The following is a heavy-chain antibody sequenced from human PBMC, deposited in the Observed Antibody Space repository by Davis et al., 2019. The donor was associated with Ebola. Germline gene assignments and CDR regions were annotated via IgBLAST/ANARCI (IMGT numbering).Heavy chain of an antibody. V-gene: IGHV3-30*02. Sequence: GESLKISCAASGFTFSRYDMHWVRQAPGKGLEWVAVMWSDGSNKWYADDVKGRFIISRDSSKNTLFLQMNSLRAEDTAVYYCAKYRIAYCGGDCATNAFDIWGQGTMVTVSS. CDR3: AKYRIAYCGGDCATNAFDI. D-gene: IGHD2-21*02. CDR2: MWSDGSNK. CDR1: GFTFSRYD. J-gene: IGHJ3*02.